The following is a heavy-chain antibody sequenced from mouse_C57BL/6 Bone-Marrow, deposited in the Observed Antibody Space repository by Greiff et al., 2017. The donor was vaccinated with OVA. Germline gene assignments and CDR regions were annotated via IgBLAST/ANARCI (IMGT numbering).Heavy chain of an antibody. CDR1: GYAFSSYW. Sequence: QVQLQQSGADLVKPGASVKISCKASGYAFSSYWMNWVKQRPGKGLEWIGQIYPGDGDTNYNGKFKGKATLTADKSSSTAYMQLSSLTSEDSAVYFCARDYGSSHWYFDVWGTGTTVTVSS. CDR2: IYPGDGDT. D-gene: IGHD1-1*01. J-gene: IGHJ1*03. V-gene: IGHV1-80*01. CDR3: ARDYGSSHWYFDV.